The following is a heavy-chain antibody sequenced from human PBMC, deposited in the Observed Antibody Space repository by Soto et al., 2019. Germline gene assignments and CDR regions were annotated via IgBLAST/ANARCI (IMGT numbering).Heavy chain of an antibody. V-gene: IGHV3-74*01. CDR3: AREFCSGGNCYTYYFDP. CDR2: VNTDGTNS. Sequence: GGSLRLSCAASGLTFNRYWMHWVRHAPGKGLVWVSHVNTDGTNSNYADSVKGRFTISRDNAKSTLFLQMNSLRDEDTAVYYCAREFCSGGNCYTYYFDPWGQGIPVTVSS. D-gene: IGHD2-15*01. CDR1: GLTFNRYW. J-gene: IGHJ5*02.